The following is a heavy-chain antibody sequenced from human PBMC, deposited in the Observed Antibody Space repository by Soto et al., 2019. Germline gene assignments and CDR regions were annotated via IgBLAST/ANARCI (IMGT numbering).Heavy chain of an antibody. D-gene: IGHD4-17*01. CDR1: GFTFSNYW. J-gene: IGHJ4*02. CDR2: INQGGSEK. CDR3: VKDDGDYSFDY. Sequence: EVQLVASGGGLVQPGGSLRLSCAASGFTFSNYWMSWVRQVPGKGLEWVAKINQGGSEKWSADSVKGRFTISRDNAKNSLYLQLNSLGAEDTAVYYCVKDDGDYSFDYWGQGTLVTVSS. V-gene: IGHV3-7*03.